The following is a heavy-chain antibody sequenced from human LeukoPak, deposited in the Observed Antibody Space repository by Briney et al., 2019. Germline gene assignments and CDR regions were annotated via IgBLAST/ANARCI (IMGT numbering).Heavy chain of an antibody. CDR1: GYTVTSYS. D-gene: IGHD6-6*01. V-gene: IGHV1-18*01. CDR3: AKDRWRDGSSSFDN. J-gene: IGHJ4*02. Sequence: ASVKVSCKASGYTVTSYSINWVRQAPGQRLEWMGWISTYNGNTNYAQKLQGRVTMTTDTSTSTAYMELRSLRSDDTAVYYCAKDRWRDGSSSFDNWGQGTLVTVSS. CDR2: ISTYNGNT.